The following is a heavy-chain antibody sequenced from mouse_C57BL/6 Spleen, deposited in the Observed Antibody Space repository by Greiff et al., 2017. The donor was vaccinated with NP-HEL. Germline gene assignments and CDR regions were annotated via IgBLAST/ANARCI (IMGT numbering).Heavy chain of an antibody. V-gene: IGHV5-4*03. Sequence: EVKLVESGGGLVKPGGSLKLSCAASGFTFSSYAMSWVRQTPEKRLEWVATISDGGSYTYYPDNVKGRFTISRDNAKNNLYLQMSHLKSEDTAMYYCASFITTVVAPGYFDVWGTGTTVTVSS. CDR2: ISDGGSYT. D-gene: IGHD1-1*01. CDR3: ASFITTVVAPGYFDV. J-gene: IGHJ1*03. CDR1: GFTFSSYA.